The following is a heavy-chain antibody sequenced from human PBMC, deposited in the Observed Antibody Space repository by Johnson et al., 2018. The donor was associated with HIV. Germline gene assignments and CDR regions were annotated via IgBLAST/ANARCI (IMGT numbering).Heavy chain of an antibody. Sequence: QVQLVESGGGLVQPGGSLRLSCAASGFTVSSNYMSWVRQAPGKGLEWVTVISYDGSNKYYADSVKGRFTISRDNSKNTLHLQMNSLRVEDTAVYYCARSGGYPNAFDMWGQGTLVTVPA. CDR2: ISYDGSNK. D-gene: IGHD6-13*01. J-gene: IGHJ3*02. V-gene: IGHV3-30-3*01. CDR3: ARSGGYPNAFDM. CDR1: GFTVSSNY.